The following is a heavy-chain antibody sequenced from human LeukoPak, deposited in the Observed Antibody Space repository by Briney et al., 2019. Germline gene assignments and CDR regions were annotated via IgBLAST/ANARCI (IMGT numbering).Heavy chain of an antibody. CDR2: INSDGSST. CDR3: AREDGHYYDSSIDY. J-gene: IGHJ4*02. D-gene: IGHD3-22*01. CDR1: GFTFSSYW. V-gene: IGHV3-74*01. Sequence: GGSLRLSCAASGFTFSSYWMSWVRQAPGKGLVWVSRINSDGSSTSYADSVKGRFTISRDNAKNTLYLQMNSLKAEDTAVYYCAREDGHYYDSSIDYWGQGTLVTVSS.